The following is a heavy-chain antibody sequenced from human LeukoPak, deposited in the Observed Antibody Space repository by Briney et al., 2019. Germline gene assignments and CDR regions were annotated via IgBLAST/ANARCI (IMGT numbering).Heavy chain of an antibody. Sequence: PSETLSLTCAVHGGSFSGYQWTWIRQPPGKGLEWIGEINHSGSTNYNPSLKSRVTISVDTSKNQFSLKLSSVTAADTAVYYCARGAPGYWGQGTLVTVSS. CDR3: ARGAPGY. V-gene: IGHV4-34*01. CDR1: GGSFSGYQ. J-gene: IGHJ4*02. CDR2: INHSGST.